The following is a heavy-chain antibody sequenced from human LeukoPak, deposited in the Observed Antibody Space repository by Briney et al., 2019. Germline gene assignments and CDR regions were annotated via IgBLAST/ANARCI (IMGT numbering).Heavy chain of an antibody. CDR2: IWYDGSSK. V-gene: IGHV3-33*08. CDR3: TRGGLTFGGN. D-gene: IGHD1-14*01. Sequence: GGSLRLSCAASGFTFRSYALHWVRQAPGKGLEWVAVIWYDGSSKYYADSVKGRFTISRDNSKNTLYLQMSSLRAEDTAVYYCTRGGLTFGGNWGQGTLVTVSS. CDR1: GFTFRSYA. J-gene: IGHJ4*02.